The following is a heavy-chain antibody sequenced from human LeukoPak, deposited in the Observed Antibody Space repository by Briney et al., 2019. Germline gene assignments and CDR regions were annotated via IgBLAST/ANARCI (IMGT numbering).Heavy chain of an antibody. CDR1: GDTFIRYG. J-gene: IGHJ4*02. CDR2: ISTGNGNT. Sequence: GASVKVSCKASGDTFIRYGISWVRQAPGQGLEWMGWISTGNGNTNYGQKFKGRVTMTTDTSTGTAYMELRSLRSDDAAMYYCARANNWNYALGYWGQGTLVTVS. CDR3: ARANNWNYALGY. V-gene: IGHV1-18*01. D-gene: IGHD1-7*01.